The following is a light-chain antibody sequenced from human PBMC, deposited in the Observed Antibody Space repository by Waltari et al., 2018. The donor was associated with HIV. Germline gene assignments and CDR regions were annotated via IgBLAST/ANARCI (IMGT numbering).Light chain of an antibody. Sequence: SVLTQPPSASGTPGQRVTISCSGSTSNIGSNYVFWYQHVPGTAPKLLIHGNNQRPWGVPDRFSGSTSGTSASLASSGLRSDDEADYYCVAWDDSLRGVVFGGGTKVAVL. J-gene: IGLJ2*01. CDR1: TSNIGSNY. V-gene: IGLV1-47*01. CDR3: VAWDDSLRGVV. CDR2: GNN.